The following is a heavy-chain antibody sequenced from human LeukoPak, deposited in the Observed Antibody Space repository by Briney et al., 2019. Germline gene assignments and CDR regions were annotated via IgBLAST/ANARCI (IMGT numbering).Heavy chain of an antibody. V-gene: IGHV1-69*04. Sequence: SVKVSCKASGYTFTSYGISWVRQAPGQGLEWMGRIIPIFGITNYAQKLQGRVTITADKSTSTAYMELSSLRSEDTAVYYCARDFRRHYDSGGYSHFDYWGQGTLVTVSS. D-gene: IGHD3-22*01. CDR1: GYTFTSYG. CDR3: ARDFRRHYDSGGYSHFDY. CDR2: IIPIFGIT. J-gene: IGHJ4*02.